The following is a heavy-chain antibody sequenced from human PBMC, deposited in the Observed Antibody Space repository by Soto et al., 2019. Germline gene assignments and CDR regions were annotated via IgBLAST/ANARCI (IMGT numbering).Heavy chain of an antibody. Sequence: QLQLQESGPGLVKPSETLSLTCTVSGGSISSSSYYWGWIRQPPGKGLEWIGSIYYSGSTYSNPSLKSRVTISVDTSKNQFSLELSSVTAADTAVYYCARSSYYYDGGGNDYWGQGTLVTVSS. V-gene: IGHV4-39*01. CDR2: IYYSGST. CDR3: ARSSYYYDGGGNDY. J-gene: IGHJ4*02. CDR1: GGSISSSSYY. D-gene: IGHD3-22*01.